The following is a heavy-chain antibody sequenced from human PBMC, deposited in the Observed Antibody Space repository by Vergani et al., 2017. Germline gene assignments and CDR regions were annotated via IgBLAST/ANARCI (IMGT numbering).Heavy chain of an antibody. Sequence: QVQLQESGPGLVKPSQTLSLTCTVSGGSISSGGYYWSWIRQHPGKGLEWIGRIYTSGSTNYNPSLKSRVTISVDTSKNQFSLKLSSVTAADTAVYYCAKRAGIGRPPNFGVVPPYFDYWGQGTLVTVSS. CDR3: AKRAGIGRPPNFGVVPPYFDY. J-gene: IGHJ4*02. V-gene: IGHV4-61*02. CDR1: GGSISSGGYY. CDR2: IYTSGST. D-gene: IGHD3-3*01.